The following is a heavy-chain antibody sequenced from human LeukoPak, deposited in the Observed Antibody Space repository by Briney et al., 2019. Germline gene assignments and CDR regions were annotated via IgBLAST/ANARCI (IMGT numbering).Heavy chain of an antibody. D-gene: IGHD3-9*01. CDR2: ISSSGSTI. CDR3: ARVDYDILTGYLASYYMDV. V-gene: IGHV3-48*04. Sequence: GGSLRLSCAASGFTFSSYDMHWARQAPGKGLEWVSYISSSGSTIYYADSVKGRFTISRVNAKNSLYLQMNSLRAEDTAVYYCARVDYDILTGYLASYYMDVWGKGTTVTVSS. CDR1: GFTFSSYD. J-gene: IGHJ6*03.